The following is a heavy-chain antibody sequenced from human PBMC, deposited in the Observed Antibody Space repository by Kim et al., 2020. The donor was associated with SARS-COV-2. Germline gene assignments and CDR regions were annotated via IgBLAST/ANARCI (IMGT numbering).Heavy chain of an antibody. D-gene: IGHD3-10*01. J-gene: IGHJ6*02. V-gene: IGHV1-18*01. CDR1: GYTFTSYG. CDR2: ISAYNGNT. Sequence: ASVKVSCKASGYTFTSYGISWVRQAPGQGLEWMVWISAYNGNTNYAQKLQGRVTMTTDTSTSTAYMELRSLRSDDTAVYYCARDGGPEIRGVIVRASYYYYYGMDVWGQGTKVTVSS. CDR3: ARDGGPEIRGVIVRASYYYYYGMDV.